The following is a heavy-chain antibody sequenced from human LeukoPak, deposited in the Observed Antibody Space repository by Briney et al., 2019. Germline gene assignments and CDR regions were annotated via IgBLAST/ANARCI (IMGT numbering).Heavy chain of an antibody. Sequence: PSETLSLTCTVSGGSISSHYWSWIRKPPGKGLEWIGYIYYTGSTNYNPSLKSRLTISIDTSKNQFSLKLSSVTAADTAVYYCARGPSFSGYVNYWGQGTLVTVSS. CDR2: IYYTGST. V-gene: IGHV4-59*11. J-gene: IGHJ4*02. CDR3: ARGPSFSGYVNY. D-gene: IGHD5-12*01. CDR1: GGSISSHY.